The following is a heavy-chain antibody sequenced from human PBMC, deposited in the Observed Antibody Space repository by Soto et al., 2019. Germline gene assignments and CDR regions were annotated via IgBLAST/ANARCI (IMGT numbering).Heavy chain of an antibody. Sequence: GGSLRLSCAASGFTFSSYGMHWVRQAPGKGLEWVAVISYDGSNKYYADSVKGRFTISRDNSKNTLYLQMNSLRAEDTAVYYCAKGTTYYDILTGYYEGPYYYYGMDVWGQGTTVTVSS. CDR2: ISYDGSNK. CDR3: AKGTTYYDILTGYYEGPYYYYGMDV. CDR1: GFTFSSYG. J-gene: IGHJ6*02. V-gene: IGHV3-30*18. D-gene: IGHD3-9*01.